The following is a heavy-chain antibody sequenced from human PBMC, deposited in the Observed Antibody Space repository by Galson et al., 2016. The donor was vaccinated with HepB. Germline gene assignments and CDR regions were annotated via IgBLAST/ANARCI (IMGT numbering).Heavy chain of an antibody. J-gene: IGHJ6*02. V-gene: IGHV3-23*01. D-gene: IGHD2-2*02. CDR3: AKALYGGMDV. CDR1: GFTFNSYA. CDR2: ISGSGETT. Sequence: SLRLSCAASGFTFNSYAMNWVRQAPGKGLEWVSGISGSGETTRYTDSVKGRFTISRDNSKNTLYLQMNSLRVEDTAVYYCAKALYGGMDVWGQGTTVTVSS.